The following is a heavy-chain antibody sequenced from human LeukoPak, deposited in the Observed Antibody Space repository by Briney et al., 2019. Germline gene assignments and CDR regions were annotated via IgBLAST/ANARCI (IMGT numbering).Heavy chain of an antibody. CDR1: GFTFSSYG. V-gene: IGHV3-23*01. CDR3: ATRSIYYYGSGSPEWEASY. CDR2: ISGSGGST. D-gene: IGHD3-10*01. J-gene: IGHJ4*02. Sequence: GGSLRLSCAASGFTFSSYGMSWVRQAPGKGLEWVSAISGSGGSTYYADSVKGRFTISRDNSKNTLYLQMNSLRAEDTAVYYCATRSIYYYGSGSPEWEASYWGQGTLVTVSS.